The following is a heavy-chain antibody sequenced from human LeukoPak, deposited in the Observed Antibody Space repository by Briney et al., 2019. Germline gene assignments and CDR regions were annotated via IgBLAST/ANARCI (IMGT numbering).Heavy chain of an antibody. CDR3: ARSYSGSFLY. V-gene: IGHV4-39*07. Sequence: SETLSLTCTVSGGSISSSSYSWGWIRQPPGKGLEWIGTIYYSGSTYYNPSLKSRVTISLDTSKNQFSLRLSSVTAADTAVYYCARSYSGSFLYWGQGSLVTVSS. CDR2: IYYSGST. CDR1: GGSISSSSYS. D-gene: IGHD1-26*01. J-gene: IGHJ1*01.